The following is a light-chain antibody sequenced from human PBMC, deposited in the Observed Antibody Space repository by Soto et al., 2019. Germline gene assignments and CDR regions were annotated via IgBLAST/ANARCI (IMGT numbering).Light chain of an antibody. Sequence: DIVMTQSPDSLAVSLGERATIDCKSSQTVLYISNNKNYLAWYQQKPGQPPKLLIYWPSTREAGVPDRFSGSGSATDFTLSTSSLREQGVAVYQCQKFFTTASTLVRGTKVE. V-gene: IGKV4-1*01. J-gene: IGKJ1*01. CDR3: QKFFTTAST. CDR1: QTVLYISNNKNY. CDR2: WPS.